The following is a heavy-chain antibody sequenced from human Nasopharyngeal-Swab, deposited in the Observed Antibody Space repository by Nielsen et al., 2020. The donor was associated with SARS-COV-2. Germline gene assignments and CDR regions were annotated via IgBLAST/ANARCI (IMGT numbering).Heavy chain of an antibody. CDR3: AREGGPYDYVWGSYRYTGEDTLLDY. CDR1: GGTFSSYA. CDR2: IIPILGIA. Sequence: SVKVSCKASGGTFSSYAISWVRQAPGQGLEWMGRIIPILGIANYAQKFQGRVTITADKSTSTAYMELSSLRSEDTAVYYCAREGGPYDYVWGSYRYTGEDTLLDYRGQGTLVTVSS. J-gene: IGHJ4*02. V-gene: IGHV1-69*04. D-gene: IGHD3-16*02.